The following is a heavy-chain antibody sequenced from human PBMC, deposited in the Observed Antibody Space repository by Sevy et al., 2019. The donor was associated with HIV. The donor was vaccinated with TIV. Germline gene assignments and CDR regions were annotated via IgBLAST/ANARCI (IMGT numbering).Heavy chain of an antibody. CDR2: ISAYNGNT. D-gene: IGHD2-2*01. CDR3: ARRSYTPYCSSTSCHFDY. CDR1: GYTFTSYG. Sequence: ASVKVSCKASGYTFTSYGISWVRQAPGQGLEWMGWISAYNGNTNYAQKLQGRVTMTKDTSTSTAYMELRSLRSDDTAVYYCARRSYTPYCSSTSCHFDYWGQGTLVTVSS. V-gene: IGHV1-18*01. J-gene: IGHJ4*02.